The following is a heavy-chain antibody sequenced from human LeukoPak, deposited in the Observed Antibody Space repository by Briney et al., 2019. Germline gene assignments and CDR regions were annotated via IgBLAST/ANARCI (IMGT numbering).Heavy chain of an antibody. CDR3: ARATDYDFWSGLDY. J-gene: IGHJ4*02. V-gene: IGHV3-11*04. Sequence: GGSLRLSCAASGFTFSDYYMSWIRQAPGKGLEWVSYISSSGSTIYYADSVKGRFTISRDNAKKSLYLQMNSLRAEDTAVYYCARATDYDFWSGLDYWGQGTLVTVSS. CDR2: ISSSGSTI. D-gene: IGHD3-3*01. CDR1: GFTFSDYY.